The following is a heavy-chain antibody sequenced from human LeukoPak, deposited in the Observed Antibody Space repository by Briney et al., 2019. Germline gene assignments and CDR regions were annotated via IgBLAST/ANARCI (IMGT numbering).Heavy chain of an antibody. CDR1: GGTFSSYA. V-gene: IGHV1-69*05. CDR3: ATHCSGGSCYYYYGMDV. J-gene: IGHJ6*02. D-gene: IGHD2-15*01. Sequence: ASVKVSCKASGGTFSSYAISWVRQAPGQGLEWMGGIIPIFGTANYAQKFQGRVTITRDTSASTAYMELSSLRSEDTAVYYCATHCSGGSCYYYYGMDVWGQGTTVTVSS. CDR2: IIPIFGTA.